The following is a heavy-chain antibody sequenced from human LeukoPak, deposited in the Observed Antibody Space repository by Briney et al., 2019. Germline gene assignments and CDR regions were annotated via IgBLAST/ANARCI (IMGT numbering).Heavy chain of an antibody. D-gene: IGHD1-26*01. CDR1: GFTFSSYA. Sequence: GGSLRLSCAASGFTFSSYAMSWVRQAPGKGLEWVSAISGSGGSTYYADSVKGRFTISRDNSKNTLYLQMNSLRAEDTAVYYCARDNGDSGSLDYWCQGTLVTVSS. CDR3: ARDNGDSGSLDY. J-gene: IGHJ4*02. V-gene: IGHV3-23*01. CDR2: ISGSGGST.